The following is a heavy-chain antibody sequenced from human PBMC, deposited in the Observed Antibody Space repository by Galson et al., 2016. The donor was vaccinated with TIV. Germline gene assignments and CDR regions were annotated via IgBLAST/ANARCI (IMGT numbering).Heavy chain of an antibody. D-gene: IGHD3-16*01. V-gene: IGHV4-59*08. CDR2: IHYTGNT. J-gene: IGHJ4*02. Sequence: ETLSLTCTVSGGSISGYFWSWIRQPPGKGLEWIGYIHYTGNTNHNPSLQTPVTISVDTSKNQFSLKLTSVTASDTAVYYCARQNSFSGGGPYFDSWGQGTLVTVSS. CDR3: ARQNSFSGGGPYFDS. CDR1: GGSISGYF.